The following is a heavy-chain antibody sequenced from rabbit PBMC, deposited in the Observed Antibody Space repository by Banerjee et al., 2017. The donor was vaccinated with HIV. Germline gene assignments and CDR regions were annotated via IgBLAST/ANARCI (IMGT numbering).Heavy chain of an antibody. CDR1: GFSFSGYYY. V-gene: IGHV1S40*01. CDR3: ARNGGMLDYKL. D-gene: IGHD6-1*01. CDR2: IYIGSGGST. Sequence: QSLEESGGDLVKPGASLTLSCTASGFSFSGYYYMCWVRQAPGKGLEWIACIYIGSGGSTYYADWAKGRFTISKTSSTTVTLQMTSLTAADTATYFCARNGGMLDYKLWGQGTLVTVS. J-gene: IGHJ3*01.